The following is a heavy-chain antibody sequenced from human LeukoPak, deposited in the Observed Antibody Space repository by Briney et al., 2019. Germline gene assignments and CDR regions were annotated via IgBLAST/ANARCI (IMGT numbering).Heavy chain of an antibody. V-gene: IGHV1-69*04. D-gene: IGHD3-22*01. Sequence: SVKVSCKASGGTFSSYAISWVRQAPGQGLEWMGRIIPIFGIANYAQRFQGRVTITADKSTSTAYMELSSLRSEDTAVYYCARGRYYYDSSGYYYVDDDYWGQGTLVTVSS. CDR2: IIPIFGIA. CDR3: ARGRYYYDSSGYYYVDDDY. J-gene: IGHJ4*02. CDR1: GGTFSSYA.